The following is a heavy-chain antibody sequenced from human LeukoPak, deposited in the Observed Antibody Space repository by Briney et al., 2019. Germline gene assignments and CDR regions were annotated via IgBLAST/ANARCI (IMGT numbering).Heavy chain of an antibody. J-gene: IGHJ6*03. V-gene: IGHV1-3*03. CDR2: INAGNGNT. Sequence: REASVKVSCKASGGTFSSYAISWVRQAPGQRLEWMGWINAGNGNTKYSQEFQGRVTITRDTSASTAYMELSSLRSEDMAVYYCARGWVYGDYVWYMDVWGKGTTVTVSS. D-gene: IGHD4-17*01. CDR3: ARGWVYGDYVWYMDV. CDR1: GGTFSSYA.